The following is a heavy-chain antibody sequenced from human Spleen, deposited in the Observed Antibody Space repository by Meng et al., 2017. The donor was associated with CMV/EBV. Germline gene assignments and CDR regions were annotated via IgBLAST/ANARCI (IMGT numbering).Heavy chain of an antibody. Sequence: GGSLRLSCATSGFTFGDYGMSWVRQAPGKGLEWVSVIYSGGSTYYADSVKGRFTISRDNSKNTLYLQMNSLRAEDTAVYYCARDRGSEDYWGQGTLVTVSS. J-gene: IGHJ4*02. V-gene: IGHV3-53*01. CDR3: ARDRGSEDY. CDR1: GFTFGDYG. D-gene: IGHD2-15*01. CDR2: IYSGGST.